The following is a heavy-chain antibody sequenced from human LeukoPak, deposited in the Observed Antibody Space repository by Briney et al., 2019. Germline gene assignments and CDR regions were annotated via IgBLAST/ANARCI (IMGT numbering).Heavy chain of an antibody. CDR2: IKSKTDGETT. Sequence: PGGSLRLSCAASGFTFSNAWMSWVRQAPGKGLEWVGRIKSKTDGETTNYTAPVKGRFTISRDDSKSTLYLQMNSLKTEDTAVYYCTTDWLYDFWSGYYSFDYWGQGTLVTVSS. V-gene: IGHV3-15*01. CDR1: GFTFSNAW. CDR3: TTDWLYDFWSGYYSFDY. J-gene: IGHJ4*02. D-gene: IGHD3-3*01.